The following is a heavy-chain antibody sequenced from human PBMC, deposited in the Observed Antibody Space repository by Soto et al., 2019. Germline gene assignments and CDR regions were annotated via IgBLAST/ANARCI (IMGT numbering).Heavy chain of an antibody. Sequence: PSETLSLTCTVSGGSISSYYWSWIRQPPGKGLEWIGYIYYSGSTNYNPSLKSRVTISVDTSKNQFSLKLSSVTAAGTAVYYCAATDKDIVVVPAAIWWFDPWGQGTLVTVSS. CDR2: IYYSGST. J-gene: IGHJ5*02. V-gene: IGHV4-59*08. CDR3: AATDKDIVVVPAAIWWFDP. D-gene: IGHD2-2*01. CDR1: GGSISSYY.